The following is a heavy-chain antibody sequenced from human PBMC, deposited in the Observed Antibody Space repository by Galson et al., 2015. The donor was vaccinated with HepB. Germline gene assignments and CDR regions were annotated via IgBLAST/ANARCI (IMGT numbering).Heavy chain of an antibody. CDR1: GDSVSSNSAA. Sequence: CAISGDSVSSNSAAWNWIRQSPSRGLEWLGRTYYRSKWYNDYAVSVKSRITINPDTSKNQFSLQLNSVTPEDTAVYYCARDTGVRITIFGVVILPGDGMDVWGQGTTVTVSS. CDR3: ARDTGVRITIFGVVILPGDGMDV. J-gene: IGHJ6*02. D-gene: IGHD3-3*01. V-gene: IGHV6-1*01. CDR2: TYYRSKWYN.